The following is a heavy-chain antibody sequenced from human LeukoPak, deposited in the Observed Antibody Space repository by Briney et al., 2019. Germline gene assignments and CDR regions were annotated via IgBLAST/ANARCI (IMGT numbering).Heavy chain of an antibody. CDR2: ISTSSDNI. Sequence: PSETLSLTCTVSGGSVSSGGYYWSWVRQAPGKGLEWVSYISTSSDNIHYTDSVKGRFTISRDNAKNSLYLQMNGLRDEDTAVYYCARDYNWGFDYWGQGTLVTVSS. V-gene: IGHV3-48*02. CDR3: ARDYNWGFDY. J-gene: IGHJ4*02. CDR1: GGSVSSGGYY. D-gene: IGHD1-20*01.